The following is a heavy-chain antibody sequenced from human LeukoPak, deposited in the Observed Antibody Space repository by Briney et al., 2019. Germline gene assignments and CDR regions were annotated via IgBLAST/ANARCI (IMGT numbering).Heavy chain of an antibody. CDR3: AKEGFQWLWAFDY. Sequence: GGSLTLSCAASGFTFSSYGMRWVRQAPGKGLECVSAISGSGGSTYYADSVKGRFTISRDNSKNTLYLQMNSLRAEDTAVYYCAKEGFQWLWAFDYWGQGTLVTVSP. CDR2: ISGSGGST. V-gene: IGHV3-23*01. D-gene: IGHD6-19*01. CDR1: GFTFSSYG. J-gene: IGHJ4*02.